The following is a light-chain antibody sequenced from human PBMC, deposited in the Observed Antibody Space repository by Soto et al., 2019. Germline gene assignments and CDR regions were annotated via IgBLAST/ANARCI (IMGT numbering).Light chain of an antibody. CDR2: SNN. CDR3: AAWDDSLNGPYVV. V-gene: IGLV1-44*01. CDR1: SSNIGSNT. J-gene: IGLJ2*01. Sequence: QAVVTQPPSASGTPGQRVTISCSGSSSNIGSNTVNWYQQLPGPAPKLLIYSNNQRPSGVPDRFSGSKSGTSASLAISGLQSEDEADYYCAAWDDSLNGPYVVFGGGTQLTVL.